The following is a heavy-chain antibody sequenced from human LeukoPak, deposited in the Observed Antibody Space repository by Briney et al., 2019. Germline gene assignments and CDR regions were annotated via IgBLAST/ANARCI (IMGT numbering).Heavy chain of an antibody. D-gene: IGHD3-10*01. Sequence: GGSLRLSCAASGFTFSSYSMNWVRQAPGKGLEWVSSISSSSSYIYYADSVKGRFTISRDNAKNSLYLQMNSLRNEDTAVYYCASADFYGSGSYYSGSCDYWGQGTLVTVSS. J-gene: IGHJ4*02. CDR2: ISSSSSYI. CDR1: GFTFSSYS. V-gene: IGHV3-21*01. CDR3: ASADFYGSGSYYSGSCDY.